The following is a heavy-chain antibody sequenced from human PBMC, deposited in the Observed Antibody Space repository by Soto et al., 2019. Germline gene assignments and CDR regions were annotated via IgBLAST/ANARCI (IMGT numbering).Heavy chain of an antibody. CDR3: AKDRTGWYHFDY. CDR1: GFTFSSYA. V-gene: IGHV3-23*01. Sequence: GGSLRLSCAASGFTFSSYAMSWVRQAPGEGLEWVSVIYSGGSTYYADSLKGRSTISRDNSKNTLYLQMNSLRAEDTAVYYCAKDRTGWYHFDYWGQGTLVTVSS. CDR2: IYSGGST. J-gene: IGHJ4*02. D-gene: IGHD6-19*01.